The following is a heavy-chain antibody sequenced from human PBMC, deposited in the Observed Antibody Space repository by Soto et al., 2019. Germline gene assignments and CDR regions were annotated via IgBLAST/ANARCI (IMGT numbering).Heavy chain of an antibody. CDR3: ASDMSTN. J-gene: IGHJ4*02. V-gene: IGHV1-8*01. CDR1: GYTFTSHD. Sequence: QVQLVQSGAEMKKPGASVKVSCKASGYTFTSHDINWMRQTTGQGLEWMGWMNPNSGHTNYAQKFQGRVTMTRDTSISTAYMELTNLRSEDTAIYYCASDMSTNWGQGTLVNVSS. CDR2: MNPNSGHT. D-gene: IGHD2-2*01.